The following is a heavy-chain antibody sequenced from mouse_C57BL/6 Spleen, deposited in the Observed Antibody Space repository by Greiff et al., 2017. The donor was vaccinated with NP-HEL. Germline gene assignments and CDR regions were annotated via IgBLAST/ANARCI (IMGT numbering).Heavy chain of an antibody. J-gene: IGHJ1*03. CDR1: GYTFTDYE. CDR2: IDPETGGT. V-gene: IGHV1-15*01. D-gene: IGHD1-2*01. CDR3: TRYRNYYGTSFDV. Sequence: VQLQQSGAELVRPGASVTLSCKASGYTFTDYEMHWVKQTPVHGLEWIGAIDPETGGTAYNQKFKGKAILTADKSSSTAYMELRSLTSEDSAVYYCTRYRNYYGTSFDVWGTGTTVTVSS.